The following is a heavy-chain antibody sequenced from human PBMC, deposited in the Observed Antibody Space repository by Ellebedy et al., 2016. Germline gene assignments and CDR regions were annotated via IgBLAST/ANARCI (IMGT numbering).Heavy chain of an antibody. D-gene: IGHD6-13*01. CDR1: GFTFSDYS. CDR2: FGGSGSII. J-gene: IGHJ4*02. Sequence: GESLKISXAASGFTFSDYSMNWVRLVSGKGPEWVSYFGGSGSIIHYADSVKGRFTISRDNAKNSLYLQMNNLKAEDTAVYFCARVARPFRSYYLDYWGQGSLVTVSS. CDR3: ARVARPFRSYYLDY. V-gene: IGHV3-48*01.